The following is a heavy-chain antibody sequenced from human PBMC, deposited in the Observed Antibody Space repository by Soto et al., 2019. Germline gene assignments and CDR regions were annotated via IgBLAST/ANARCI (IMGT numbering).Heavy chain of an antibody. D-gene: IGHD6-6*01. CDR2: IFQNGGT. CDR3: ARSSIRGRPVFDY. V-gene: IGHV4-4*02. Sequence: QVQLQESGPGLVRPSGTLSLTCAVSSGSVSSPNWWSWVRQSPGKGLEWIGEIFQNGGTNYNPSRKSRLTMSVDKSKNQFSLKLNSVTAADTAVYYCARSSIRGRPVFDYWCQGTLVTVSS. CDR1: SGSVSSPNW. J-gene: IGHJ4*02.